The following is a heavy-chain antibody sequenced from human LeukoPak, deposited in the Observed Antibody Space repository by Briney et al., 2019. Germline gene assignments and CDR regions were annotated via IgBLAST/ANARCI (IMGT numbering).Heavy chain of an antibody. D-gene: IGHD1-26*01. CDR3: AKRYGSYYRAFDI. V-gene: IGHV1-8*01. J-gene: IGHJ3*02. CDR1: GYTFTSYD. CDR2: MNPNSGNT. Sequence: ASVKVSCKASGYTFTSYDINWVRQATGQGLEWMGWMNPNSGNTGYAQKFQGRVTMTRNTSISTAYMELSSLRSEDTAVYYRAKRYGSYYRAFDIWGQGTMVTVSS.